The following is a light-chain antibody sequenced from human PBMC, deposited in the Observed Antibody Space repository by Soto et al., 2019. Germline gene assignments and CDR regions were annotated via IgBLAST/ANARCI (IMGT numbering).Light chain of an antibody. J-gene: IGLJ2*01. CDR2: EVT. Sequence: QSALTQPPSASGSPGQSVTISCSGTSSDVGGYDYVSWYQQHPGKAPRVIIYEVTQRPSGVPDRFSGSKSGNTASLTVSGLQSEDEADYYCSSYASGNNVIFGGGTQLTVL. CDR1: SSDVGGYDY. V-gene: IGLV2-8*01. CDR3: SSYASGNNVI.